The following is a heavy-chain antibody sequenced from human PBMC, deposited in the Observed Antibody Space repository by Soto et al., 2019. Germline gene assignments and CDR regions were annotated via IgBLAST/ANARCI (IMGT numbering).Heavy chain of an antibody. D-gene: IGHD3-9*01. J-gene: IGHJ5*02. Sequence: QLQLVQSAAEVKKPGASVRVSCKAYGYPFIKYGISWIRQAPEQGLEWMGWIKVDSGYTNYAQKFQGRVTMTADTSSDTAFMELRSVRLDDTAVYFCATSYDTGFDPWGQGTLVSVSS. V-gene: IGHV1-18*04. CDR3: ATSYDTGFDP. CDR1: GYPFIKYG. CDR2: IKVDSGYT.